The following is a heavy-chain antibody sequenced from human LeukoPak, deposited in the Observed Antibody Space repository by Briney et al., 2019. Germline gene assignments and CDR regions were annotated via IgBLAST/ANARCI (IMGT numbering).Heavy chain of an antibody. J-gene: IGHJ4*02. D-gene: IGHD3-10*01. CDR2: IKRRVDST. V-gene: IGHV3-11*01. CDR3: ATSPHYYGSESLPESLDY. CDR1: GFSFIDYY. Sequence: RGSLRLSSAASGFSFIDYYMSSSRQAPRKGPWWSSNIKRRVDSTHYADSVTGRFTTSRDHATNSLYLQMNSLRAEDTAVYYCATSPHYYGSESLPESLDYWGQGTLVTVFS.